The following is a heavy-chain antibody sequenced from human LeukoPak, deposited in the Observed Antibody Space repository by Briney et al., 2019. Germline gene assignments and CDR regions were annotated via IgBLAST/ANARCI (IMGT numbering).Heavy chain of an antibody. CDR3: ARVSSAVAGTGFDY. Sequence: ASVKVSCKASGYTFTSYGISWVRQAPGQGLEWMGWISAYSGNTNYAQKLQGRVTMTTDTSTSTAYMELRSLRSDDTAVYYCARVSSAVAGTGFDYWGQGTLVTVSS. J-gene: IGHJ4*02. V-gene: IGHV1-18*01. CDR1: GYTFTSYG. D-gene: IGHD6-19*01. CDR2: ISAYSGNT.